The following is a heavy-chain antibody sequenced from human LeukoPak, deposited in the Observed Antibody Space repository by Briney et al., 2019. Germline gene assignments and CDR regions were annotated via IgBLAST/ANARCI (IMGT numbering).Heavy chain of an antibody. CDR3: AELGITMIGGV. CDR1: GFTFSNFW. Sequence: GGSLRLSCAASGFTFSNFWMNWVRQAPGKGLEWVAKVKQDGSEKSYVDSVKGRFTISRDNAKNSLYLQMNSLRAEDTAVYYCAELGITMIGGVWGKGTTVTISS. CDR2: VKQDGSEK. V-gene: IGHV3-7*01. J-gene: IGHJ6*04. D-gene: IGHD3-10*02.